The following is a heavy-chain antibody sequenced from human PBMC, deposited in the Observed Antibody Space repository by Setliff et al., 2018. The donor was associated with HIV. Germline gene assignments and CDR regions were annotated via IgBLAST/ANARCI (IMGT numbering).Heavy chain of an antibody. CDR2: FYTSGST. Sequence: SETLSLTCTVSGGSISSYYWGWIRQPAGKGLEWIGRFYTSGSTNYNPSLKSRVTMSVDTSKNQFSLKVRYVTAADTAVYYCARLSGDYYYFDYWGQGTLVTVSS. CDR1: GGSISSYY. J-gene: IGHJ4*02. D-gene: IGHD2-21*02. V-gene: IGHV4-4*07. CDR3: ARLSGDYYYFDY.